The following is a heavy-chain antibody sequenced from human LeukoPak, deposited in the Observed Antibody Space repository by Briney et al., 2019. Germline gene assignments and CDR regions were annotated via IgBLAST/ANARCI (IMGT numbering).Heavy chain of an antibody. CDR2: ISGSGSTI. V-gene: IGHV3-11*01. Sequence: PGGSLRLSCAASGFTFSDYFMTWIRQAPGKGLEWVSFISGSGSTIYYADSVKGRFNISRDNAKNSLYLQMNSLRAEDTALYHCARERGMVRGRGAFDIWGQGTMVTVSS. D-gene: IGHD3-10*01. J-gene: IGHJ3*02. CDR1: GFTFSDYF. CDR3: ARERGMVRGRGAFDI.